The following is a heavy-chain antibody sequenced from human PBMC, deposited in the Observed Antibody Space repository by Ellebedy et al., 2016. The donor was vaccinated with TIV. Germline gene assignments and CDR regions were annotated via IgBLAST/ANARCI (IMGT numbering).Heavy chain of an antibody. Sequence: GGSLRLSCAASGFTFSSYSMNWVRQAPGKGLEWVSYISSSSSTIYYADSVKRRFTIPRDNAKNSLYLQMNSLSDEETAVYYCARGLTMYYFDYWGQGTLVTVSS. J-gene: IGHJ4*02. CDR1: GFTFSSYS. CDR2: ISSSSSTI. D-gene: IGHD3-10*02. CDR3: ARGLTMYYFDY. V-gene: IGHV3-48*02.